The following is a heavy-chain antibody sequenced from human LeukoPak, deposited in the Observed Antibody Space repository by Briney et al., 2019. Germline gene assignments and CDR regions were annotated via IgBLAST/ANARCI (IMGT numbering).Heavy chain of an antibody. D-gene: IGHD1-26*01. CDR3: ARDGGATAFFDY. J-gene: IGHJ4*02. V-gene: IGHV4-59*01. CDR2: IYYSGST. CDR1: GGSISGYY. Sequence: SESLSLTCTVSGGSISGYYWSWIRQPPGKGLEWIGYIYYSGSTNYNPSLKSRVTISVDTSKNQFSLKLSSVSAADTAVYCCARDGGATAFFDYWGQGTLVTVSS.